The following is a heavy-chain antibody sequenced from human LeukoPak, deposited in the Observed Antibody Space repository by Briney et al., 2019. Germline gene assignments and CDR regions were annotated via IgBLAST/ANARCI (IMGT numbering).Heavy chain of an antibody. CDR3: ARHPAPPTVTTGYMDV. D-gene: IGHD4-17*01. CDR2: IYYSGST. V-gene: IGHV4-39*01. Sequence: PSETLSLTCTVSGGSISSSSYYWGWIRQPPGKGLEWIGSIYYSGSTYYNPSLKSRVTISVGTSKNQFSLKLSSVTAADTAVYYCARHPAPPTVTTGYMDVWGKGTTVTVSS. J-gene: IGHJ6*03. CDR1: GGSISSSSYY.